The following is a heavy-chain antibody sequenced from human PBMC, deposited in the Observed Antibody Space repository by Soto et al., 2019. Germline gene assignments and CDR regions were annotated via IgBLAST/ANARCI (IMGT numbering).Heavy chain of an antibody. V-gene: IGHV4-39*01. CDR3: AKGPTYDYGSGARTYFDY. J-gene: IGHJ4*02. Sequence: QLQLQESGPGLVKPSETLSLTCTVSGGSISSSTYYWGWIRQPPGKGLEWIGTIHYRGNTYYNPSLKSRVTISVDTSKNQFSLKLNSVTAADTAVYYCAKGPTYDYGSGARTYFDYWGQGTLVTVSS. CDR1: GGSISSSTYY. D-gene: IGHD3-10*01. CDR2: IHYRGNT.